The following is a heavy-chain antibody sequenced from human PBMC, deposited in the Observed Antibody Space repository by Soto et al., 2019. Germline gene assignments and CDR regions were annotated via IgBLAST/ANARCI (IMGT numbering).Heavy chain of an antibody. CDR1: GFTFSSYS. V-gene: IGHV3-53*01. Sequence: GGALRLSCAASGFTFSSYSMNWVRQAPGKGLEWVSTIYPGGNTFYAQSVMGRFTNSRDISKNMLYLQMNSLRAEDTAIYYCATGVDTAKDGYWGQGTLVTVSS. D-gene: IGHD5-18*01. CDR2: IYPGGNT. J-gene: IGHJ4*02. CDR3: ATGVDTAKDGY.